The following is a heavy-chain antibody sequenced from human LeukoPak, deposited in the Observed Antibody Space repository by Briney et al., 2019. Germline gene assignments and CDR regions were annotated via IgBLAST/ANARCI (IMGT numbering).Heavy chain of an antibody. J-gene: IGHJ4*02. Sequence: SETLSLTCGVSGGSVSSTNWWTWTRQPPGKGLEWIGEVHLDGRTNFNPSLKSRLTMSVDLSENHVSLKLTSVTAADTAVYYCAREGGFYRPLDYSGQGTLVTVSS. D-gene: IGHD6-25*01. CDR1: GGSVSSTNW. V-gene: IGHV4-4*02. CDR2: VHLDGRT. CDR3: AREGGFYRPLDY.